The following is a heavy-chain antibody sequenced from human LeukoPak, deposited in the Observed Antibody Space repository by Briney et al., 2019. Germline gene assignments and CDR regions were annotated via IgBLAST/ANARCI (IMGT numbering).Heavy chain of an antibody. CDR2: TNRDETST. CDR3: ARVRDGGAADF. V-gene: IGHV3-74*01. J-gene: IGHJ4*02. D-gene: IGHD4-23*01. Sequence: GGSLRLSCTASGFTFSDYWMQWVRQVPSKGLVWVARTNRDETSTTYADSVKGRFTISRDNAKNTPSLEMNSLRAEDTAVYYCARVRDGGAADFWGQGTLVTVSS. CDR1: GFTFSDYW.